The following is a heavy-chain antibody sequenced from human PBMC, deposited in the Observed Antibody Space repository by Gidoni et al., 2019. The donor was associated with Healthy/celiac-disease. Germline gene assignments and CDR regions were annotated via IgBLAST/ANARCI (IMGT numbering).Heavy chain of an antibody. CDR2: ISYDGSNK. V-gene: IGHV3-30*04. J-gene: IGHJ4*02. Sequence: QVQLVESGGGVVQPGRSLRLSWAASGFTFSSYAMHWVRQAPGKGLEWVAVISYDGSNKYYADSVKGRFTISRDNSKNTLYLQMNSLRAEDTAVYYCARGEPAAGKMIDYWGQGTLVTVSS. D-gene: IGHD6-13*01. CDR1: GFTFSSYA. CDR3: ARGEPAAGKMIDY.